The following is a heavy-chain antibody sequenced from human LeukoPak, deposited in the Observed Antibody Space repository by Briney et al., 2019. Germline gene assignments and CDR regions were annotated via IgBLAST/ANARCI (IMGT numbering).Heavy chain of an antibody. V-gene: IGHV3-30*02. CDR3: AKGGGYCSSTSCSQDY. CDR2: IWYDGSNK. Sequence: GGSLRLSCAASGFTFSSYGMHWVRQAPGKGLEWVAVIWYDGSNKYYADSVKGRFTISRDNSKNTLYLQMNSLRAEDTAVYYCAKGGGYCSSTSCSQDYWGQGTLVTVSS. CDR1: GFTFSSYG. D-gene: IGHD2-2*01. J-gene: IGHJ4*02.